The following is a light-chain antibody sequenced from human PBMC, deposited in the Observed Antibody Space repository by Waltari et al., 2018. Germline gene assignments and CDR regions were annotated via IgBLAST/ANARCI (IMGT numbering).Light chain of an antibody. CDR3: STWDDSLSGVL. J-gene: IGLJ2*01. V-gene: IGLV1-44*01. CDR1: HSNIGANT. Sequence: QPVLTQPPSASGTPGQRVTISCSGRHSNIGANTVKWYQQLPGTAPKLLIYSDNRRFSGFPDRFSASKSGTSASLAISGLQSEDEADYSCSTWDDSLSGVLFGEGTKLTVV. CDR2: SDN.